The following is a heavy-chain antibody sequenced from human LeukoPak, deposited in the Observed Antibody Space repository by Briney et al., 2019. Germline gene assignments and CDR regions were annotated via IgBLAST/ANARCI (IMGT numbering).Heavy chain of an antibody. CDR2: INSDGSST. CDR1: GFTFSSYW. V-gene: IGHV3-74*01. Sequence: GGSLRLSCAASGFTFSSYWMHWVRKAPGKGLVWVSRINSDGSSTSYADSVKGRFTISRDNAKNTLYLQMNSLRAEDTAVYYCAASRYYYYGMDVWGQGTTVTVSS. CDR3: AASRYYYYGMDV. J-gene: IGHJ6*02.